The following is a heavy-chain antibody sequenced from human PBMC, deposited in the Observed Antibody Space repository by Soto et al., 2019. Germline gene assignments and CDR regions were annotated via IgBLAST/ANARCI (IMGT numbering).Heavy chain of an antibody. CDR2: IVVGSGNT. D-gene: IGHD3-3*01. J-gene: IGHJ6*02. V-gene: IGHV1-58*01. CDR1: EFTFTSSA. Sequence: SVKVSCKASEFTFTSSAVQWVRQARGQRLEWIGWIVVGSGNTNYAQKFQERVTITRDMSTSTAYMELSSLRSEDTAVYYCAAGEYYDFWSGYWPPNYYYGMDVWGQGTTVTVSS. CDR3: AAGEYYDFWSGYWPPNYYYGMDV.